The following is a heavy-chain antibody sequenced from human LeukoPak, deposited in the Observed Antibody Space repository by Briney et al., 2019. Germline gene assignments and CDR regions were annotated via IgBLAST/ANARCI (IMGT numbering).Heavy chain of an antibody. J-gene: IGHJ4*02. V-gene: IGHV1-8*03. CDR2: MNPNSGNT. Sequence: ASVKVSCKASGYTFTSYDINWVRQATGQGLEWMGWMNPNSGNTGYAQKFQGRVTITRNTSISTAYMELSSLRSEDTAVYYCARVHSYGDYGRYWGQGTLVTVSS. CDR1: GYTFTSYD. CDR3: ARVHSYGDYGRY. D-gene: IGHD4-17*01.